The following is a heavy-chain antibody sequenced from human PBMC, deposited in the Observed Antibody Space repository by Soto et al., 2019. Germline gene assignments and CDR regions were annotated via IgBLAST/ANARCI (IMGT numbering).Heavy chain of an antibody. D-gene: IGHD2-2*01. CDR3: AKPHCDVPSTSCQDAFDI. J-gene: IGHJ3*02. V-gene: IGHV3-30*18. CDR2: ISYDGSNK. CDR1: GFTFSSYG. Sequence: GGSLRLSCAASGFTFSSYGMHWVRQAPGKGLEWVAVISYDGSNKYYADSVKGRFTISRDNSKNTLYLQMNSLRAEDTAVYYCAKPHCDVPSTSCQDAFDIWGQGTMVTVSS.